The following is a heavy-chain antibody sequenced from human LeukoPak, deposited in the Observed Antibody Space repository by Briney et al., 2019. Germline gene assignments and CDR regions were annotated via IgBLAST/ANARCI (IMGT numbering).Heavy chain of an antibody. V-gene: IGHV1-18*01. D-gene: IGHD6-19*01. J-gene: IGHJ4*02. CDR3: ARDHSSGWYAAYFDY. CDR2: ISAYSGNT. CDR1: GYTFTSYG. Sequence: ASVKVSCKASGYTFTSYGISWVRQAPGQGLEWMGWISAYSGNTNYAQKLQGRVTMTTDTSTSTAYMELRSLRSDDAAVYYCARDHSSGWYAAYFDYWGQGTLVTVSS.